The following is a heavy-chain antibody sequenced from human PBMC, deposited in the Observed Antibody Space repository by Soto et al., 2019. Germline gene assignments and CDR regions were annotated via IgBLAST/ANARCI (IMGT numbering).Heavy chain of an antibody. CDR2: INAGNGNT. CDR1: GYTFTSYA. V-gene: IGHV1-3*01. D-gene: IGHD2-2*01. J-gene: IGHJ6*02. CDR3: ATSISTSRSYYYYGMDV. Sequence: ASVKVSCKASGYTFTSYAMHWVRQAPGQRLEWMGWINAGNGNTKYSQKFQGRVTITRDTSASTAYMELSSLRSEDTAVYYCATSISTSRSYYYYGMDVWGQGTTVTVSS.